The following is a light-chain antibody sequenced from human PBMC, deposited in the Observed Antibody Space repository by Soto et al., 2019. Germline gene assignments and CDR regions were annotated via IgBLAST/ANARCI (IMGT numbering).Light chain of an antibody. J-gene: IGKJ1*01. CDR1: QSVRSSY. CDR2: GAS. CDR3: QQYDSTPWT. Sequence: EIVLTQSPGTLSLSPGERATLSCRASQSVRSSYLVWYQQKPGQAPTHLIYGASNRATGIPARFSGSGSGTHFTLTISRLEPEDFEVYYCQQYDSTPWTFGHGTKVEIK. V-gene: IGKV3-20*01.